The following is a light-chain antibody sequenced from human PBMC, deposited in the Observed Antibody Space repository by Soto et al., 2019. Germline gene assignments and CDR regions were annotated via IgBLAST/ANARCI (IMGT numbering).Light chain of an antibody. Sequence: DIQMTQSPSTLSGSVGDRVTITCRASQTISSWLAWYQQKPGKAPKLLIYKASTLQSGVQSRFSGSGSGTDFTLTIRCLQSEDFATYYCKQYYSYPHTFGQGTKVDIK. V-gene: IGKV1-5*03. CDR1: QTISSW. CDR2: KAS. CDR3: KQYYSYPHT. J-gene: IGKJ1*01.